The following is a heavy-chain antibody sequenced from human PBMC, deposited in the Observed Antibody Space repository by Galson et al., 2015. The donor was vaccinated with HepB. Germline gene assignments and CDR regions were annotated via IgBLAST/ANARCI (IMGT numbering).Heavy chain of an antibody. D-gene: IGHD6-13*01. J-gene: IGHJ6*03. CDR1: GFTFSSYG. CDR2: ISSTSSAI. Sequence: SLRLSCAASGFTFSSYGMNWVRQAPGKGLEWVSYISSTSSAIYYADSVKGRFTISRDNAKKSLYLQMNSLRAEDTAVYYCAREDGSWYPENYYYYYMDVWGKGTTVTVSS. V-gene: IGHV3-48*01. CDR3: AREDGSWYPENYYYYYMDV.